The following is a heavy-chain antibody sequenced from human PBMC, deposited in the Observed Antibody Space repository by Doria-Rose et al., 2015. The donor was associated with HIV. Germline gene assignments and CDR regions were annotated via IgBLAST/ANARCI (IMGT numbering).Heavy chain of an antibody. J-gene: IGHJ3*02. Sequence: QVQLVESGAEVQKPGASVKVSCKASGYTFTDYYIQWARQAPGQGLEWMGWINPNSGGTNYARKFQGRVTMTRDTSISTAYMELSSLRSDDTAVYHCARSDFHHAFDIWGQGTVVTVSS. CDR1: GYTFTDYY. CDR2: INPNSGGT. V-gene: IGHV1-2*02. CDR3: ARSDFHHAFDI.